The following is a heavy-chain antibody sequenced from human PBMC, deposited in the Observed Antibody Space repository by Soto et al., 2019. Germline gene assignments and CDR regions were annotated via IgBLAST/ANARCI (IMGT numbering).Heavy chain of an antibody. CDR3: AKRDHYYDSSGYLPYYYYYYGMDV. Sequence: GGSLRLSCAASGFTFSSYAMSWVRQAPGKGLEWVSAISGSGGSTYYADSVKGRFTISRDNSKNTLYLQMNSLRAEDTAVYYCAKRDHYYDSSGYLPYYYYYYGMDVWGQGTTVTVSS. CDR1: GFTFSSYA. V-gene: IGHV3-23*01. CDR2: ISGSGGST. J-gene: IGHJ6*02. D-gene: IGHD3-22*01.